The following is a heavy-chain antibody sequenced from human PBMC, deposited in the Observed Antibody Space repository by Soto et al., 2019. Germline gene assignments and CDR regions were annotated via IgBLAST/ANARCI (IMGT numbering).Heavy chain of an antibody. D-gene: IGHD2-15*01. CDR1: GYTFTGYY. J-gene: IGHJ3*02. Sequence: ASVKVSCKASGYTFTGYYMHWVRQAPGQGLEWMGWINPNSGGTNYAQKFQGWVTMTRDTSISTAYMELSRLRSDDTAVYYCARDPVGIGYCSGGSCYGLAFDIWGQGTMVTVS. V-gene: IGHV1-2*04. CDR3: ARDPVGIGYCSGGSCYGLAFDI. CDR2: INPNSGGT.